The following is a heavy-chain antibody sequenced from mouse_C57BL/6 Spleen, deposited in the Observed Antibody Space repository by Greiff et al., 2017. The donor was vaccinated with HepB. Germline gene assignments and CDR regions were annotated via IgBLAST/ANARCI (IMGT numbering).Heavy chain of an antibody. J-gene: IGHJ3*01. Sequence: DVQLQESGTVLARPGASVKMSCKTSGYTFTSYWMHWVKQRPGQGLEWIGAIYPGNSDTSYNQKFKGKAKLTAVTSASTAYMELSSLTNEDSAVYYCTREKDYYGSSTGFAYWGQGTLVTVSA. V-gene: IGHV1-5*01. CDR1: GYTFTSYW. CDR2: IYPGNSDT. D-gene: IGHD1-1*01. CDR3: TREKDYYGSSTGFAY.